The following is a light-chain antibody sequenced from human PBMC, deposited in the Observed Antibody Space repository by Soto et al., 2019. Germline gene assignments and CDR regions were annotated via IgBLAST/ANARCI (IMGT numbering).Light chain of an antibody. CDR1: QSVPRTY. CDR2: GAS. Sequence: IVLTQSPGSLSLSPGERATLSCRASQSVPRTYLAWYQQKPGQTPSLLIYGASTRATGIPDRFSGSGSGTDFTLTISRLEPEDFAAYYCQQYNNWLPFGGGTKVDIK. J-gene: IGKJ4*01. CDR3: QQYNNWLP. V-gene: IGKV3-20*01.